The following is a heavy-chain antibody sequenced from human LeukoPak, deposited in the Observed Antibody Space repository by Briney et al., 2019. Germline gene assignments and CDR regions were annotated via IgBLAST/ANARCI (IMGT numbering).Heavy chain of an antibody. CDR1: GFTFSSYG. J-gene: IGHJ3*02. CDR3: AKDHREAYDILTGYSPGTFDI. D-gene: IGHD3-9*01. CDR2: ISGSGGST. V-gene: IGHV3-23*01. Sequence: GGTLRLSCAASGFTFSSYGMSWVRQAPGKGLEWVSAISGSGGSTYYADSVEGRFTISRDNSKNTLYLQMNSLRAEDTAVYYCAKDHREAYDILTGYSPGTFDIWGQGTMVTVSS.